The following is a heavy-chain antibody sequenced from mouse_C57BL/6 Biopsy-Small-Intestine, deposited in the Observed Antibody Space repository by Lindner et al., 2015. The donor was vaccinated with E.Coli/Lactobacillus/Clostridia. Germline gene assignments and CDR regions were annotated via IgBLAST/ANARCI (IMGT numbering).Heavy chain of an antibody. CDR3: ARCLPYYNALTGYVTYDEFIDY. CDR1: GFSFTSYG. CDR2: IAVYNGHT. J-gene: IGHJ4*01. Sequence: SVKVSCKASGFSFTSYGVTWVRQAPGQGLEWMGWIAVYNGHTEYAHKFQDRVTMTADPSTDTAYMELRSLRSDDTATYYCARCLPYYNALTGYVTYDEFIDYWGQGAQVTVSS. V-gene: IGHV14-4*02. D-gene: IGHD1-1*01.